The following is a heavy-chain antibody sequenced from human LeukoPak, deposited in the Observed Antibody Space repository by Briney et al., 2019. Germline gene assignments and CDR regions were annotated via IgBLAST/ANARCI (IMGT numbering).Heavy chain of an antibody. CDR2: INPNDGST. CDR1: GYTFTNYW. J-gene: IGHJ4*02. V-gene: IGHV1-46*01. D-gene: IGHD1-26*01. CDR3: ARDRVVGATGFDY. Sequence: ASVKVSCKASGYTFTNYWIQWVRQAPGQGLEWVALINPNDGSTTYAHKFQGRITMTRDTSTSTVYMELSSLKSDDTAVYYCARDRVVGATGFDYWGQGTLVTVSS.